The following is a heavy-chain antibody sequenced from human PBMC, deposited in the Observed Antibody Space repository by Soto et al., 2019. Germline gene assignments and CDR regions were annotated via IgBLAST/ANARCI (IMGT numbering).Heavy chain of an antibody. CDR1: GGPFNTSA. V-gene: IGHV1-69*06. CDR2: IIPIFGTP. D-gene: IGHD3-16*01. CDR3: AKDDPALSAYGAHFDN. Sequence: QVHLVQSGAEVKKPGSSLQVSCTASGGPFNTSAISWVRQAPGQGLEWMGGIIPIFGTPNYAQKFQGKVRSTADKSTNTAYLEQSRLTSAETAVYYCAKDDPALSAYGAHFDNWGQGPLVCVST. J-gene: IGHJ4*02.